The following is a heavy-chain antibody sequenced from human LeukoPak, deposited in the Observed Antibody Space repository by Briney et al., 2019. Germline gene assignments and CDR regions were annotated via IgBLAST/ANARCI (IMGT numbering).Heavy chain of an antibody. V-gene: IGHV1-8*01. Sequence: GASVKVSCKASGYTFTSYDINWVRQATGQGLEWMGWMNPNSGNTGYAQKFQGRVTMTRNTSISTAYMELSSLRSEDTAVYYCARGGYCSSTSCYRDYYYYGMDVWGQGTTVTVSS. CDR3: ARGGYCSSTSCYRDYYYYGMDV. CDR1: GYTFTSYD. J-gene: IGHJ6*02. CDR2: MNPNSGNT. D-gene: IGHD2-2*01.